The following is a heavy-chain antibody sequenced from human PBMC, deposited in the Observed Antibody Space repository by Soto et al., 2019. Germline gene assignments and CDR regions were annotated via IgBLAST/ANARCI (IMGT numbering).Heavy chain of an antibody. V-gene: IGHV1-8*01. Sequence: QVQLVQSGAEVKKPGASVKVSCKASGYTFTSYDINWVRQATGQGLEWMGWMNPNSGNTAYAQECQGRVTMTSNPSTSTAYMELSSLRSEDTAVYYCARERRDGYDNWGQGTLVTVSS. CDR2: MNPNSGNT. J-gene: IGHJ4*02. CDR1: GYTFTSYD. D-gene: IGHD5-12*01. CDR3: ARERRDGYDN.